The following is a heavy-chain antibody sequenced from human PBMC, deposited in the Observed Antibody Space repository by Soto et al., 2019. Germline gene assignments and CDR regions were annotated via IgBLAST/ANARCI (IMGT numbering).Heavy chain of an antibody. Sequence: GASVKVSCKASGGTFSSYTISWVRQAPGQGLEWMGRIIPILDIANYAQKFQGRVTITADKSTSTAYMELSSLRSEDTALYYCAKGRSYYYYYGVDVWGQGTTVTVSS. CDR2: IIPILDIA. V-gene: IGHV1-69*02. CDR1: GGTFSSYT. J-gene: IGHJ6*02. CDR3: AKGRSYYYYYGVDV.